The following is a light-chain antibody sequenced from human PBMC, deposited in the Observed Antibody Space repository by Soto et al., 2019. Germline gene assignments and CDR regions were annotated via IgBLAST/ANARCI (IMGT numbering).Light chain of an antibody. J-gene: IGLJ1*01. CDR3: SSSATTNRRV. CDR2: EVR. CDR1: SDNVGYFDF. V-gene: IGLV2-14*01. Sequence: QSALTQPASVSGSPGQSITISCTGASDNVGYFDFVSWYRQHPGKAPKLLIYEVRKRPSGVSDRFSGSKSGNTASLTISGLQAEDEGDYYCSSSATTNRRVFGTGTKVTV.